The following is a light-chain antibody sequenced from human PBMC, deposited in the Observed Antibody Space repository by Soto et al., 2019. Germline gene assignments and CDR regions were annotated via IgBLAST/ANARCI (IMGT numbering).Light chain of an antibody. Sequence: QSALTQPASVSGSPGQSITISFTGTSSDVGGYNYVSWYQQHPGKAPKLMIYEVSNRPSGVSHRFSGSKSGNTASLTISGLQAEDEADYYCSSYTSSSTRVFGGGTKLTVL. V-gene: IGLV2-14*01. CDR1: SSDVGGYNY. CDR2: EVS. J-gene: IGLJ3*02. CDR3: SSYTSSSTRV.